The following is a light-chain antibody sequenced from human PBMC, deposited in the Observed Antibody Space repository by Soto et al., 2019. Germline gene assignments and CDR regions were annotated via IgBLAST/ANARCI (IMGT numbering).Light chain of an antibody. CDR2: ATS. CDR1: QSISSY. J-gene: IGKJ5*01. V-gene: IGKV1-39*01. CDR3: QQTYRTPIT. Sequence: DIQMTPSPSSLSASVGDRVTITCRASQSISSYLNWYQQKPGKAPEVLIFATSTLQSGVPSRFSVTGSGTDFTLTISSLQPEDCATYFCQQTYRTPITFGQGTRLEIK.